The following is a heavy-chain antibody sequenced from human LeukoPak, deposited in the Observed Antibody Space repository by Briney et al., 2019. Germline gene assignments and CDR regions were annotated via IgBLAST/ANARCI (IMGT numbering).Heavy chain of an antibody. CDR3: ARVRDYYDSSGYRNYFDY. V-gene: IGHV4-39*07. CDR2: INHSGST. J-gene: IGHJ4*02. D-gene: IGHD3-22*01. Sequence: SETLSLTCTVSGGSFNSNSYYWSWIRQPPGKGLEWIGEINHSGSTNYNPSLKSRVTISVDTSKNQFSLKLSSVTAADTAVYYCARVRDYYDSSGYRNYFDYWGQGTLVTVSS. CDR1: GGSFNSNSYY.